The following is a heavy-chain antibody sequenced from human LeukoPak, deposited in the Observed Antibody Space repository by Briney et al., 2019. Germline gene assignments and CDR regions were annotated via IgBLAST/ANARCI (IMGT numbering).Heavy chain of an antibody. V-gene: IGHV3-15*01. CDR1: GFTFSNAW. Sequence: AGGFLRLSCAASGFTFSNAWMSWVRQAPGKGLEWVGRIKSKTDGGTTDYAAPVKGRFTISRDDSKNTLYLQMNSLKTEDTAVYYCTTVKPGVPSNQLGCVYWGQGTLVTVSP. CDR3: TTVKPGVPSNQLGCVY. J-gene: IGHJ4*02. D-gene: IGHD2-2*01. CDR2: IKSKTDGGTT.